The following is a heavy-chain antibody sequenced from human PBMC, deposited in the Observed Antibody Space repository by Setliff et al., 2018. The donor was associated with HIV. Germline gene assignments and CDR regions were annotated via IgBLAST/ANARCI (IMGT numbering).Heavy chain of an antibody. CDR3: ARGGGYCSSTSCYSGITRLGFYMDV. D-gene: IGHD2-2*01. CDR1: GGSISSRTYY. CDR2: IDHSGST. V-gene: IGHV4-39*07. J-gene: IGHJ6*03. Sequence: PSETLSLTCTVSGGSISSRTYYWGCIRQPPGKGLEWIGEIDHSGSTKYHASLKSRVTISIDTSKNQFSLQLNSVTPEDTAVYYCARGGGYCSSTSCYSGITRLGFYMDVWGKGTTVTVSS.